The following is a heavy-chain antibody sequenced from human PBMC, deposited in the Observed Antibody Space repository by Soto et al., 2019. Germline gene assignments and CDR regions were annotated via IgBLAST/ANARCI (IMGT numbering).Heavy chain of an antibody. D-gene: IGHD6-6*01. CDR1: GYTFTSYD. CDR3: ARGRQLATYYYYYMDV. V-gene: IGHV1-8*01. CDR2: MNPNSGNT. Sequence: GASVTVSCKASGYTFTSYDINWVRQATGQRLEWMGWMNPNSGNTGYAQKFQGRVTMTRNTSISTAYMELSSLRSEDTAVYYCARGRQLATYYYYYMDVWGKGTTVTVSS. J-gene: IGHJ6*03.